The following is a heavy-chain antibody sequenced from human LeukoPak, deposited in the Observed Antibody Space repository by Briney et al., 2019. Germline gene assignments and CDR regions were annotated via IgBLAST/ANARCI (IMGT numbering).Heavy chain of an antibody. Sequence: SETLSLTCAVYGGSFSGYYWSWIRQPPGKGLEWIGEINHSGSTNYNPSLKSRVTISVDTSKNQFSLKLSSVTAADTAVYYCAREGYYDSSGYLIWGQGTMVTVSS. D-gene: IGHD3-22*01. CDR2: INHSGST. V-gene: IGHV4-34*01. CDR3: AREGYYDSSGYLI. J-gene: IGHJ3*02. CDR1: GGSFSGYY.